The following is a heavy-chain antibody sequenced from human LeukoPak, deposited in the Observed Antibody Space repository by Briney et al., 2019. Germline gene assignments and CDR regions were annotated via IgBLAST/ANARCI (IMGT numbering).Heavy chain of an antibody. D-gene: IGHD6-6*01. CDR3: ARQFRPKGYDGFDL. J-gene: IGHJ3*01. CDR1: GYSFTNYW. CDR2: IYPGDSDT. V-gene: IGHV5-51*01. Sequence: GESLKISCKGSGYSFTNYWIAWVCQMPGKGLEWMGIIYPGDSDTRYSPSFQGQVAISADKSISTAYLQWSSLKASDTAMYYCARQFRPKGYDGFDLWGQGTMVTVSS.